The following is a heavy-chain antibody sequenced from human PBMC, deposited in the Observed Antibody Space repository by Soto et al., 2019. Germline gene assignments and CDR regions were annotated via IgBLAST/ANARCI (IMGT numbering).Heavy chain of an antibody. V-gene: IGHV3-53*01. CDR1: GFSVRSSQ. CDR3: ARDGFGGDYAPYYGMDV. D-gene: IGHD4-17*01. CDR2: IFSDGTT. Sequence: GGSLRLSCAASGFSVRSSQMSWVRQAPGKGLEWVSIIFSDGTTHYGVSVKGRFTISRDSARNTVYLQMNGLRVDDTAVYYCARDGFGGDYAPYYGMDVWGQGTTVTVSS. J-gene: IGHJ6*02.